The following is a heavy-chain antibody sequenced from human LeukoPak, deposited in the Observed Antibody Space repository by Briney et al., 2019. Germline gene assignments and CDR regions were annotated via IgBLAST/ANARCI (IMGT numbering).Heavy chain of an antibody. CDR3: ARVGIVVVPAAITPESYFDY. Sequence: EASVKVSYKASGYTFTMYQIHWVRQAPGQGLEWMGWISAYNGNTNYAQKLRGRVTMTIDTSTSTAYMELRGLRSDDTAVYYCARVGIVVVPAAITPESYFDYWGQGTLVTVSS. V-gene: IGHV1-18*04. CDR1: GYTFTMYQ. D-gene: IGHD2-2*02. J-gene: IGHJ4*02. CDR2: ISAYNGNT.